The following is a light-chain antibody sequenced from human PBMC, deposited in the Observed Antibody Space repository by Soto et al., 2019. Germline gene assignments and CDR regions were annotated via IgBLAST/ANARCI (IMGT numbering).Light chain of an antibody. J-gene: IGKJ2*01. CDR3: QQYSNWPART. CDR2: GAS. CDR1: QSVSSN. V-gene: IGKV3-15*01. Sequence: EIVLTQSPATLSVSPGETATLSCRVSQSVSSNLAWYQQKPGQAPRLVIYGASSRATGIPARFRGRGSGTEFTLTIVSLLSEDFAVYYCQQYSNWPARTFGQGTRLEIK.